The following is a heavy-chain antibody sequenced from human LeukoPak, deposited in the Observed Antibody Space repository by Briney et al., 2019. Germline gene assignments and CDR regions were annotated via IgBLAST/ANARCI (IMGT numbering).Heavy chain of an antibody. J-gene: IGHJ6*03. Sequence: GASVKVSCKASGYTFTSYYMHWVRQAPGQGLEWMGIINPSGGSTSYAQKFQGRVTMTRDTSTSTVYMELSSLRSEDTAVYYCARGLRYDILTGPFPYNYYMDVWGKGTTVTISS. CDR3: ARGLRYDILTGPFPYNYYMDV. CDR1: GYTFTSYY. D-gene: IGHD3-9*01. CDR2: INPSGGST. V-gene: IGHV1-46*01.